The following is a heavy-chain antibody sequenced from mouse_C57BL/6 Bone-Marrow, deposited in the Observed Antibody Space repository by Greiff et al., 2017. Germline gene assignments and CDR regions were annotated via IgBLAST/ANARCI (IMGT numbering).Heavy chain of an antibody. J-gene: IGHJ2*01. Sequence: QVQLQQPGAELVMPGASVKLSCKASGYTFTSYWMHWVKQRPGQGLEWIGEIDPSDSYTKYNQKFKGKSTLTVDKSSSTAYMQLSSLTSEDSAVYYCAREKDYYGYYFDYWGQGTTLTVSS. V-gene: IGHV1-69*01. D-gene: IGHD1-1*01. CDR2: IDPSDSYT. CDR1: GYTFTSYW. CDR3: AREKDYYGYYFDY.